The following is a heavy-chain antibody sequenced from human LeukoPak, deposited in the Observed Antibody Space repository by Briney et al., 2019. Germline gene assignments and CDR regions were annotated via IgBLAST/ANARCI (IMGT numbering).Heavy chain of an antibody. D-gene: IGHD1-14*01. CDR3: ARGDDRPYLDY. Sequence: PSQTLSLTCAVSGGSISSGGYSWSWIRQPPGKGLEWIGYIYHSGSTYYNPSLKSRVTISVDRSKNQFSLKLSSVTAADTAVYYCARGDDRPYLDYWGQGTLVTVSS. J-gene: IGHJ4*02. V-gene: IGHV4-30-2*01. CDR2: IYHSGST. CDR1: GGSISSGGYS.